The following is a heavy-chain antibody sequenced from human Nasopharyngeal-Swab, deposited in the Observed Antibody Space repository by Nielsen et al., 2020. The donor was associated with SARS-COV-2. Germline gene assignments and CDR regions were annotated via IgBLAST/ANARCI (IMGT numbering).Heavy chain of an antibody. D-gene: IGHD1-1*01. V-gene: IGHV4-59*01. CDR2: IYYSGST. CDR1: GYSMNSSYY. J-gene: IGHJ4*02. Sequence: SETLSLTCAVSGYSMNSSYYWSWIRQPPGKGLEWIGYIYYSGSTNYNPSLKSRVTISVDTSKNQFSLKLSSVTAADTAVYYCARDVQLGLFDYWGQGTLVTVSS. CDR3: ARDVQLGLFDY.